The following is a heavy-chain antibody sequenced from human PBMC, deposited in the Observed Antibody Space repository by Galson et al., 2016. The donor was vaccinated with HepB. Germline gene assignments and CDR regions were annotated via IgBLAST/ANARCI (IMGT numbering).Heavy chain of an antibody. CDR2: TYYRSKWYN. CDR1: GDSVSSNSAA. J-gene: IGHJ6*02. D-gene: IGHD3-9*01. CDR3: ARERLRYFDWLRNRYYYYGMDV. Sequence: CAISGDSVSSNSAAWNWIRQSPSRGLEWLGRTYYRSKWYNDYAVSVESRITINPDTSKNQVSLHLNSVTPEDTAVYYCARERLRYFDWLRNRYYYYGMDVWGQGTTVTVSS. V-gene: IGHV6-1*01.